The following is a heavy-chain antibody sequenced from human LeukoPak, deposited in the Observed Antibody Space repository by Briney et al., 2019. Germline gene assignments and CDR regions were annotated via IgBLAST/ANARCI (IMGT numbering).Heavy chain of an antibody. CDR3: AKDLAANSSGWYFDY. D-gene: IGHD6-19*01. CDR1: GFTFSRYG. J-gene: IGHJ4*02. Sequence: PGRSLRLSCAASGFTFSRYGMHWVRQAPGKGLEWVAVISYDGSKKYYADSVKGQFTISRDSSKNTLYLQMNSLRAEDTAVYHCAKDLAANSSGWYFDYWGQGTLVTVSS. V-gene: IGHV3-30*18. CDR2: ISYDGSKK.